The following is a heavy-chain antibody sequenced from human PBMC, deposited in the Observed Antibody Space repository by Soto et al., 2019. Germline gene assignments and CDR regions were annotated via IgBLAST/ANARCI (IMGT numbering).Heavy chain of an antibody. CDR1: GFAFSSYA. CDR2: ISDSGGST. J-gene: IGHJ4*02. CDR3: AKVEFRSSWSPPEY. V-gene: IGHV3-23*01. Sequence: EVQLLESGGGLVQPGGSLRLSCAASGFAFSSYAMSWVRQAPGKGLEWVSAISDSGGSTYYADSVKGRFTLSRDNSKNTLYLQMNSLRAEDTAVYYCAKVEFRSSWSPPEYWGQGTLVTVSS. D-gene: IGHD6-13*01.